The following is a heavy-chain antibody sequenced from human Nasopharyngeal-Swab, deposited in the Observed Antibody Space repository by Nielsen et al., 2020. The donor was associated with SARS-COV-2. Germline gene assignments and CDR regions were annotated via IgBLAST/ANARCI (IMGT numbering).Heavy chain of an antibody. CDR3: ASLIGDKESSGWRYYYYYYMDV. D-gene: IGHD6-19*01. Sequence: SETLSLTCTVSGGSIGSNNYYWGWIRQPPGKGLEWIASIYYSGSTYYNPSLKSRVTISVDTSKNQFSLKLSSVTAADTAVYYCASLIGDKESSGWRYYYYYYMDVWGKGTTVTVSS. J-gene: IGHJ6*03. V-gene: IGHV4-39*01. CDR1: GGSIGSNNYY. CDR2: IYYSGST.